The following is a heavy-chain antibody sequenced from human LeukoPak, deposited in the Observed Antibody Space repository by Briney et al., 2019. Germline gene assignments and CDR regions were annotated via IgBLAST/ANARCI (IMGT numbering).Heavy chain of an antibody. J-gene: IGHJ1*01. D-gene: IGHD3/OR15-3a*01. CDR3: AKGPLDAEYFQH. V-gene: IGHV3-23*01. CDR2: VSGSGGST. Sequence: PGGSLRLSCAASGFTFNSHAMTWVRQAPEKGLEWVSTVSGSGGSTYYADSVKGRFTISRDNSKNTLYLQMNSLRAEDTAVYYCAKGPLDAEYFQHWGQGTLVTVSS. CDR1: GFTFNSHA.